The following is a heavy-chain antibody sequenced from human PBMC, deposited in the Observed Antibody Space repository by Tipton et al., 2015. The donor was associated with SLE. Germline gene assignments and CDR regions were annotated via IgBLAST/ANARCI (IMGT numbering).Heavy chain of an antibody. J-gene: IGHJ3*02. V-gene: IGHV4-61*02. D-gene: IGHD6-19*01. CDR1: GGSITSRNYY. Sequence: LRLSCTVSGGSITSRNYYWSWIRQPAGKGLEWIGRIYTSGNTNYNPSLKSRVTISVDTSKNQFSLKLSSVTAADTAVYYCASGAQWLLAFDIWGQGTMVTVSS. CDR2: IYTSGNT. CDR3: ASGAQWLLAFDI.